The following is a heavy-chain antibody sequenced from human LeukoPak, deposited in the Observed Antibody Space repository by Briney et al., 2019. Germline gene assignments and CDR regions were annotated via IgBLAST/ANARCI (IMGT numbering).Heavy chain of an antibody. Sequence: QPGRSLRLSCAASGFTFSNYAMSWVRQAPGKGLEWVSAISGSGGSTYYADSVKGRFTISRDNSKNTLYLQMNSLRAEDTAVYYCASLPREYQLLFGYFQHWGQGTLVTVSS. CDR1: GFTFSNYA. CDR3: ASLPREYQLLFGYFQH. CDR2: ISGSGGST. J-gene: IGHJ1*01. V-gene: IGHV3-23*01. D-gene: IGHD2-2*01.